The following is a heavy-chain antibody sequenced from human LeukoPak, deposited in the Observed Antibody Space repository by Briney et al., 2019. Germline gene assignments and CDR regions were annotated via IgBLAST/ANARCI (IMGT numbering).Heavy chain of an antibody. J-gene: IGHJ5*02. Sequence: GGSLRLSCEASGFTFSTFWMTRVRQVPGKGLEWVANIKQDGSERNYVDSVKGRFTISRDNAKNSLYLQMNSLRAEDTAVYYCARGASSSPWGQGTLVTVSS. CDR3: ARGASSSP. CDR2: IKQDGSER. CDR1: GFTFSTFW. V-gene: IGHV3-7*03. D-gene: IGHD6-13*01.